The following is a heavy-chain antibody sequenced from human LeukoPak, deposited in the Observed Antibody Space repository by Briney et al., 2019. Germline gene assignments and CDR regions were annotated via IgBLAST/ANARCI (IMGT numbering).Heavy chain of an antibody. D-gene: IGHD3-3*01. Sequence: GRSLRLSCAASGFTFSSYGMHWVRQAPGKGLEWVSVISWNSRSVGYADSVKGRFTVSRDNANNSLYLQMNSLRPEDMALYYCAKASSTNFWDAPDYWGQGTLVTVSS. CDR3: AKASSTNFWDAPDY. CDR1: GFTFSSYG. J-gene: IGHJ4*02. CDR2: ISWNSRSV. V-gene: IGHV3-9*03.